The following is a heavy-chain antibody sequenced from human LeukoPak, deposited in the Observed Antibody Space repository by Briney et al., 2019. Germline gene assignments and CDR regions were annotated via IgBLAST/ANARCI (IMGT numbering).Heavy chain of an antibody. V-gene: IGHV3-30*18. CDR3: AKDKGGGYGNDGFDI. J-gene: IGHJ3*02. Sequence: GRSLRLSCAASGFTFSSYGMHWVRQAPGKGLEWEAVISYDGSNQYYADSVKGRFTISRDNSKNTLYLQMNSLRAEDTAVYYCAKDKGGGYGNDGFDIWGRGTMVTVSS. D-gene: IGHD3-16*01. CDR1: GFTFSSYG. CDR2: ISYDGSNQ.